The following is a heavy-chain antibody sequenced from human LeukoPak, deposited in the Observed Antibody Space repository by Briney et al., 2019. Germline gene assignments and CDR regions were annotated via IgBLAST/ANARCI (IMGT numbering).Heavy chain of an antibody. CDR2: ISGSGGST. D-gene: IGHD3-3*01. J-gene: IGHJ4*02. CDR3: AKDRGFFGWLLYYFDY. CDR1: GFTFSSYA. V-gene: IGHV3-23*01. Sequence: QPGGSLRLSCAASGFTFSSYAMSWVRQAPGKGLEWVSAISGSGGSTYYADSVKGRFTISRDNSKNTLYLQMNSLRAEDTAVYYCAKDRGFFGWLLYYFDYWGQGTLVTVSS.